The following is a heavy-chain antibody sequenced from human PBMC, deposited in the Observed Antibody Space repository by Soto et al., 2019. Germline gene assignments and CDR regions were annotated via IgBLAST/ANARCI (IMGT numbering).Heavy chain of an antibody. CDR2: INAGNGNT. D-gene: IGHD5-12*01. CDR3: ARVVEMATINSNHYFDY. Sequence: GAAVKVLCRASGYTFTSYAMHWVRQAPGQMLEWMGWINAGNGNTKYSQKFHGRVTITRDTSASTAYMELSSLRSEDTAVYYCARVVEMATINSNHYFDYWGQGTLVTVSS. J-gene: IGHJ4*02. V-gene: IGHV1-3*01. CDR1: GYTFTSYA.